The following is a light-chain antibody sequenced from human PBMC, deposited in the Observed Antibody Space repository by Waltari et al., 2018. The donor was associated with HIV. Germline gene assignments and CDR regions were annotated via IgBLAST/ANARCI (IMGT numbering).Light chain of an antibody. V-gene: IGLV8-61*01. CDR3: VLYMGSGISV. Sequence: PVATQAPSSSVAPGETATLTCGLSTGSPPTSFYTNRYQHTPGQAPRTIIYNTSTRSAVVPDRCSGSILGNKAALNIAVAQADDECDYYCVLYMGSGISVFGGGTKLTVL. J-gene: IGLJ2*01. CDR2: NTS. CDR1: TGSPPTSFY.